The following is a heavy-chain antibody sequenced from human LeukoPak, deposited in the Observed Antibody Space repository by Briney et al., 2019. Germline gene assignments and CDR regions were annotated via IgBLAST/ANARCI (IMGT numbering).Heavy chain of an antibody. CDR1: GGTFSSYA. CDR2: IIPIFGTA. D-gene: IGHD3-22*01. J-gene: IGHJ4*02. CDR3: ARYGTYYYDSSGSYRY. Sequence: GASVKVSCKASGGTFSSYAISWVRQAPGQGLEWMGRIIPIFGTANYAQKFQGRVTITTDESTSTAYMELSSLRSEDTAVYYCARYGTYYYDSSGSYRYWGQGTLVTVSS. V-gene: IGHV1-69*05.